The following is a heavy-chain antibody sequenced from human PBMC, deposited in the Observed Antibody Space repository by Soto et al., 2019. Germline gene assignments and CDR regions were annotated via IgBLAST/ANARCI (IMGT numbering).Heavy chain of an antibody. J-gene: IGHJ4*02. CDR3: ARVNWYYYDRSGSEDDY. Sequence: QVQLVQSGAEVKKPGSSVKVSCKASGGTFSSYAISWVRQAPGQGLEWMGGIIPIFGTANYAQKFQGRVTITADESTSTAYMELSSLRSEDTAVYYCARVNWYYYDRSGSEDDYWGQGTLVTVSS. CDR1: GGTFSSYA. V-gene: IGHV1-69*12. D-gene: IGHD3-22*01. CDR2: IIPIFGTA.